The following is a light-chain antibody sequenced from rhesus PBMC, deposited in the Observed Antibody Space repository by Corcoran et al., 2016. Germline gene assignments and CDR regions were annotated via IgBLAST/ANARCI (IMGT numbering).Light chain of an antibody. V-gene: IGLV3-44*01. Sequence: SYELTQPASVSVSPGQTARITCGGDNIGGQVVTWYQQKPPQDPVLVIYSHNERPSGIPERCSGSKSGTTATLTSSGVEAGDEADYYCQVWDISSDHYIFCSGTRLTVL. CDR3: QVWDISSDHYI. CDR1: NIGGQV. J-gene: IGLJ1*01. CDR2: SHN.